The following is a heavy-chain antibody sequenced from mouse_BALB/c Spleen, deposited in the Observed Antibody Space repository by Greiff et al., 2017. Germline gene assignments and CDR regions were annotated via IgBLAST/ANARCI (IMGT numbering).Heavy chain of an antibody. D-gene: IGHD4-1*01. CDR1: GFTFSSYT. V-gene: IGHV5-12-2*01. CDR3: ARLRLTGPFAY. J-gene: IGHJ3*01. Sequence: EVQRVESGGGLVQPGGSLKLSCEASGFTFSSYTMSWVRQTPEKRLEWVAYISNGGGSTYYPDTVKGRFTISRDNAKNTLYLQMSSLKSEDTAMYYCARLRLTGPFAYWGQGTLVTVSA. CDR2: ISNGGGST.